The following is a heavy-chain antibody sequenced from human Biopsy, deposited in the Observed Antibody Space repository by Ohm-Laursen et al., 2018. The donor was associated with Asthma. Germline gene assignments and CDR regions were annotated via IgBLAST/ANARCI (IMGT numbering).Heavy chain of an antibody. Sequence: RLSCAASGFTFSNNAMSWVRQAPGKGLEWVSSITGSGGFTYYADSVRGRFTISRDYSKNTLYLQMHSLRAEDTAVYYCARGDSSNWSHYYFDYWGQGTLVTVSS. V-gene: IGHV3-23*01. CDR2: ITGSGGFT. CDR1: GFTFSNNA. J-gene: IGHJ4*02. D-gene: IGHD3-22*01. CDR3: ARGDSSNWSHYYFDY.